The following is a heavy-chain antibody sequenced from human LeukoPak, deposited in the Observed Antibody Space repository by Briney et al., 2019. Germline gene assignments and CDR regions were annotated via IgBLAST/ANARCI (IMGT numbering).Heavy chain of an antibody. CDR1: GFTFSSYA. CDR2: ISCDGSNE. V-gene: IGHV3-30*04. J-gene: IGHJ2*01. D-gene: IGHD2-8*01. Sequence: GGSLRLSCAASGFTFSSYAVHWVRQAPGKGLEWVAFISCDGSNEYYADSVKGRFTISRDNSKNTLYLQMRSLRAEDTAVYYCARDGASYTNGIRYHSWYFDLWGRGTLVSVSS. CDR3: ARDGASYTNGIRYHSWYFDL.